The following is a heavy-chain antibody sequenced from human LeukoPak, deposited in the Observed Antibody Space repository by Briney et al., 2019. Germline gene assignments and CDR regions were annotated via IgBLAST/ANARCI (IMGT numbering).Heavy chain of an antibody. CDR3: AREVLSGYYSP. J-gene: IGHJ5*02. D-gene: IGHD3-22*01. Sequence: SETLSLTCTVSGRSISIYYWSWIRQPPTKGLEWVGYIYYSGSTNYNPSLKNRVTISVDTYKNQFALKLSSVTAADTAVYYCAREVLSGYYSPWGQGTLVTVSS. V-gene: IGHV4-59*01. CDR1: GRSISIYY. CDR2: IYYSGST.